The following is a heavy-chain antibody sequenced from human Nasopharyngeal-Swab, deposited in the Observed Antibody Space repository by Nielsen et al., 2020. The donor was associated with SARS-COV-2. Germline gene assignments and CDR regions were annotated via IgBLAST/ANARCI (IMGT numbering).Heavy chain of an antibody. Sequence: ASVKVSCKASGYTFTVYYMHWVRQAPGQGLEWMGWINPYSGGTIYAEKFQGRVTMTMDTSISTAYMELSRLRSDDTAVYYCARGGWLRRSYYYSYYYMDVWGKGTTVSVSS. CDR1: GYTFTVYY. CDR3: ARGGWLRRSYYYSYYYMDV. D-gene: IGHD5-12*01. V-gene: IGHV1-2*02. J-gene: IGHJ6*03. CDR2: INPYSGGT.